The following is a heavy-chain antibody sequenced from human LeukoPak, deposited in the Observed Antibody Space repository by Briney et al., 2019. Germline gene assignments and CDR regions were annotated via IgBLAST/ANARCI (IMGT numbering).Heavy chain of an antibody. J-gene: IGHJ4*02. CDR2: IYTGGNT. CDR1: GGSISSGSHY. CDR3: ARFSLGTAVAGHDY. V-gene: IGHV4-61*02. D-gene: IGHD6-19*01. Sequence: SQTLSLTCTVSGGSISSGSHYWSWIRQPAGKGLEWIGRIYTGGNTNYNPSLKSRVTISVDTSKNQFSLKLSSVTAADTAVYYCARFSLGTAVAGHDYWGQGTLVTVSS.